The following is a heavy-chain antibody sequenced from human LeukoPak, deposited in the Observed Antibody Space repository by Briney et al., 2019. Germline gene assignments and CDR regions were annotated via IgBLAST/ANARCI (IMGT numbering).Heavy chain of an antibody. CDR2: VFHSGST. J-gene: IGHJ4*02. V-gene: IGHV4-38-2*02. CDR1: GYSISSTYY. D-gene: IGHD3-9*01. Sequence: PSETLSLTCTVSGYSISSTYYWGWIRQPPGKGLEWVGSVFHSGSTNYNPSLKSRVTISVDTSKNQFSLKLSSVTAADTAVYHCARHRRYYDILTGYYFDYWGQGTLVTVSS. CDR3: ARHRRYYDILTGYYFDY.